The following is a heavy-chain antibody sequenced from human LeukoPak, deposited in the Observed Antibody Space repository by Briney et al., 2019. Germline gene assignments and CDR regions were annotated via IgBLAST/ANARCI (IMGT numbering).Heavy chain of an antibody. V-gene: IGHV3-21*01. CDR2: ISSSSSYI. Sequence: PGGSLRLSCAASRFTFSSYSMNWARQPPGKGLEWVSSISSSSSYIYYADSVKGRFTISRDNAKNSLYLQINSLRAEDTAVYYCARGTAVAGTRGAFDIWGQGTMVTVSS. CDR1: RFTFSSYS. D-gene: IGHD6-19*01. J-gene: IGHJ3*02. CDR3: ARGTAVAGTRGAFDI.